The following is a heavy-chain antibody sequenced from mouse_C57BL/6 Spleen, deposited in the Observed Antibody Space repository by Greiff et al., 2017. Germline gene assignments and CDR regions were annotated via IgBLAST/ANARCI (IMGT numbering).Heavy chain of an antibody. V-gene: IGHV5-4*01. J-gene: IGHJ2*01. Sequence: EVQGVESGGGLVKPGGSLKLSCAASGFTFSSYAMSWVRQTPEKRLEWVATISDGGSYTYYPDNVKGRFSISRDNAKNNLYLQMSHLKSEDTAMYYCARGLYYGSSFYFDYWGQGTTLTVSS. D-gene: IGHD1-1*01. CDR3: ARGLYYGSSFYFDY. CDR2: ISDGGSYT. CDR1: GFTFSSYA.